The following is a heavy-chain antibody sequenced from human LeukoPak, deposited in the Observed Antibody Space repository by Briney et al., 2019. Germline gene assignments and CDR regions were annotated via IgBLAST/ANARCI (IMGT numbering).Heavy chain of an antibody. J-gene: IGHJ4*02. CDR3: ARESGRSADY. CDR2: ISGSGSAL. D-gene: IGHD3-10*01. Sequence: GGSLRLSCTASGFTFGDYAMSWIRQAPGKGLEWVSYISGSGSALYYPDSVKGRFTISRDNAKNSLYLQMSSLRAEDTAVYYCARESGRSADYWGQGTLVTVSS. CDR1: GFTFGDYA. V-gene: IGHV3-11*04.